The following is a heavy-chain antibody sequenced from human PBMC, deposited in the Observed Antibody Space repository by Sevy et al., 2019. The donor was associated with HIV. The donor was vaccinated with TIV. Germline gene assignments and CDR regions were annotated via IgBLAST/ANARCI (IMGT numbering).Heavy chain of an antibody. J-gene: IGHJ6*02. V-gene: IGHV3-21*01. CDR2: ISSGSTYI. CDR3: ASDRGVGTSSYGMDV. D-gene: IGHD1-26*01. CDR1: GFTFSSYS. Sequence: GGSLRLSCAASGFTFSSYSMNWVRQAPGKGLEWVSSISSGSTYIYYVDSVKGRFTISRDKAKNSLYLKMNSLRAEDTAVYYCASDRGVGTSSYGMDVWGQGTTVTVSS.